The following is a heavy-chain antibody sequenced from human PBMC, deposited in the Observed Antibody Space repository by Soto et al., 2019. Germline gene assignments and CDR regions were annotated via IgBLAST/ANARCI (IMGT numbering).Heavy chain of an antibody. CDR3: ARETYLGIVLVPAAIPPFDP. CDR2: ISAYNGNT. CDR1: GYTFTSYG. Sequence: ASVKVSCKASGYTFTSYGISWVRQAPGQGLEWMGWISAYNGNTSYAQKFQGRVTMTRDTSTSTVYMELSSLRSEDTAVYYCARETYLGIVLVPAAIPPFDPWGQGTLVTVSS. J-gene: IGHJ5*02. D-gene: IGHD2-2*01. V-gene: IGHV1-18*01.